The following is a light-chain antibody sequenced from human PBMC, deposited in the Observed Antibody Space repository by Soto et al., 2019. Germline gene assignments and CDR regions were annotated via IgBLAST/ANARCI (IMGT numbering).Light chain of an antibody. Sequence: EIVLTQSPGTLSLSLGERATLSCRASQSVSSNFLAWYQQKPGQAPRLLIYAASSRATGIPDRFSGSGSGTDFTFTISRLEPEDFAVYFCQQYVSSPRTFXQGT. CDR2: AAS. J-gene: IGKJ1*01. CDR3: QQYVSSPRT. CDR1: QSVSSNF. V-gene: IGKV3-20*01.